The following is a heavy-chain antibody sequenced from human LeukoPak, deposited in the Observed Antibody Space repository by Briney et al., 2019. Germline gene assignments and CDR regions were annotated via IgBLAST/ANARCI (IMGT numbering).Heavy chain of an antibody. V-gene: IGHV4-59*01. D-gene: IGHD3-10*01. J-gene: IGHJ6*04. CDR1: GGAITSYC. CDR2: IYYSRST. Sequence: SETLTLTCTVSGGAITSYCWSWIRQPPGKGLEWIGYIYYSRSTTYNPSLKSRVTTSVATSKNQFSLKLSSVTAADTAVYYCARNRIYGSGRRYYYYGMDVWGKGTTVTVSS. CDR3: ARNRIYGSGRRYYYYGMDV.